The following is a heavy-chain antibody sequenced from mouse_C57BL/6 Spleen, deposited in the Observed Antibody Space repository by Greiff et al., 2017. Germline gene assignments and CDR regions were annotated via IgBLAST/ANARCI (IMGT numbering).Heavy chain of an antibody. CDR1: GFNIKDDY. D-gene: IGHD4-1*01. CDR2: IDPENGAT. J-gene: IGHJ3*01. CDR3: TTRLGAWFAY. Sequence: VQLQQSGAELVRPGASVKLSCTASGFNIKDDYMHWVKQRPEQGLEWIGWIDPENGATEYASKFQGKATITADTSSNTAYLQLSSLTSEDTAVYYCTTRLGAWFAYWGQGTLVTVSA. V-gene: IGHV14-4*01.